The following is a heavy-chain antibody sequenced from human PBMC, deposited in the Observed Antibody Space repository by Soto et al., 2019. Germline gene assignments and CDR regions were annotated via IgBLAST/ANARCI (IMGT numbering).Heavy chain of an antibody. CDR3: ARHWGFWADF. D-gene: IGHD3-16*01. CDR2: IYYSGST. Sequence: QVQLQESGPGLVKPSENLSLTCTVSGGSIRSYYWSWIRQPPGKGLEWIGYIYYSGSTNYNPSLKSRVTISVDTSKNQFSLKLSSVTAADTAVYYCARHWGFWADFWGQGILVTVSS. V-gene: IGHV4-59*08. J-gene: IGHJ4*02. CDR1: GGSIRSYY.